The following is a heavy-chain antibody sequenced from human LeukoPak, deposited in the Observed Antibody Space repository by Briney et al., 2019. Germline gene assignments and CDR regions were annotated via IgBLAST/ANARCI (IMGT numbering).Heavy chain of an antibody. Sequence: GGSLRLSCAASGFTFDDYAMHWVRQAPGKGLEWVSGISWNSGSIGYADSVKGRFTISRDNAKNSLYLQMNSLRAEDTAVYYCARDMPITIFGVVSPGYYYMDVWGKGTTVTVSS. D-gene: IGHD3-3*01. V-gene: IGHV3-9*01. CDR3: ARDMPITIFGVVSPGYYYMDV. CDR2: ISWNSGSI. CDR1: GFTFDDYA. J-gene: IGHJ6*03.